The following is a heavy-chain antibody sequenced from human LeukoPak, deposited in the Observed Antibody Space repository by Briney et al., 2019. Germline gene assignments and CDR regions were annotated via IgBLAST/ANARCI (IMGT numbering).Heavy chain of an antibody. CDR1: GGTFSSYA. J-gene: IGHJ4*02. CDR2: IIPIFGTA. D-gene: IGHD3-22*01. CDR3: ARTYYYDSSGYHFDY. V-gene: IGHV1-69*06. Sequence: SVKVSCKASGGTFSSYAISWVRQAPGQGLEWMGGIIPIFGTANYAQKFQGRVAITADKFTSTAYMELGSLRSEDTAVYYCARTYYYDSSGYHFDYWGQGTLVTVSS.